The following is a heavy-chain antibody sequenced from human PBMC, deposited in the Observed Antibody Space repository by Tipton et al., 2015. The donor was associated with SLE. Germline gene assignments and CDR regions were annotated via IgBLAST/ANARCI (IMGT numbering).Heavy chain of an antibody. V-gene: IGHV4-59*01. J-gene: IGHJ6*03. Sequence: LRLSCTVSGGSISSYYWSWIRQPPGKGLEWIGYIYYSGSTNYNPSLKSRVTISVDTSKNQFSLKLSSVTAADTAVYYCAASPGDYVWGSYRMRYMDVWGKGTTVTVSS. CDR2: IYYSGST. D-gene: IGHD3-16*02. CDR1: GGSISSYY. CDR3: AASPGDYVWGSYRMRYMDV.